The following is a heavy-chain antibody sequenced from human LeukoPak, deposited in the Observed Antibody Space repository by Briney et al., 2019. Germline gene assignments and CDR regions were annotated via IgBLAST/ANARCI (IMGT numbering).Heavy chain of an antibody. Sequence: GGSLRLSCAASGFTFSSYGLSWVRQAPGKGLEWVSAISGSGGTTYYADSVKGRFTISRDSSKNTLFLQMNTLRAEDTAVYYCAGGAGVYYYGMDVWGQGTSVTGSS. J-gene: IGHJ6*01. V-gene: IGHV3-23*01. CDR3: AGGAGVYYYGMDV. CDR1: GFTFSSYG. CDR2: ISGSGGTT.